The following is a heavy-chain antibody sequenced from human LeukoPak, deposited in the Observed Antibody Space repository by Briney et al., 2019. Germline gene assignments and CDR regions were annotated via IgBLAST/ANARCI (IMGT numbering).Heavy chain of an antibody. V-gene: IGHV3-7*01. Sequence: WGSLRLSCAASGFTFSSYWMNWVGQAPAKGLEWVASIKQDGSEKYYVDSVKDRFTISRDNAMRSLYLQMNSLRADDTAVDYYSRARCTNGVCYTKDDYFDYWGQGTLVTVSS. J-gene: IGHJ4*02. CDR3: SRARCTNGVCYTKDDYFDY. CDR2: IKQDGSEK. CDR1: GFTFSSYW. D-gene: IGHD2-8*01.